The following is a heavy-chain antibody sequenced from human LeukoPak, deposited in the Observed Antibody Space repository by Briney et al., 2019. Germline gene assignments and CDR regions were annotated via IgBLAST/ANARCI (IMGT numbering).Heavy chain of an antibody. D-gene: IGHD2/OR15-2a*01. J-gene: IGHJ4*02. CDR1: RFTSSRCA. CDR2: ISSDGTNK. Sequence: PGGSLRLSCAASRFTSSRCALLWLRQAPGKGLEWVAIISSDGTNKYYADSVKGRFVISRDNSKNTLSLQMISLRSEYATVYYCARDPSSRGYITCPVLLSYYFDYWGQGTLVTVSS. V-gene: IGHV3-30*09. CDR3: ARDPSSRGYITCPVLLSYYFDY.